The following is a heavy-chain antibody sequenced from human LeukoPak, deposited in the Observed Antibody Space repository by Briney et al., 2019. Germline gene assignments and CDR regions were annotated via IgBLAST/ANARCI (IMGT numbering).Heavy chain of an antibody. CDR2: IKSKTDGGTT. J-gene: IGHJ4*02. Sequence: PGGSLRLSRAASGFTLSNAWMSWLRPAPGKGLEWVGRIKSKTDGGTTDYAAPVKGRFTISRDDSKNTLYLQMNSLKTEDTAVYYCTTDRMIVVAPFDYWGQGTLVTVSS. V-gene: IGHV3-15*01. D-gene: IGHD3-22*01. CDR1: GFTLSNAW. CDR3: TTDRMIVVAPFDY.